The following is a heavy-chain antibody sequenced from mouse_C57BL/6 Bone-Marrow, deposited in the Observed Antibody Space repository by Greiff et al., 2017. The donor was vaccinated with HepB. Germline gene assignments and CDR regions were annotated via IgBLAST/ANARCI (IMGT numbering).Heavy chain of an antibody. J-gene: IGHJ2*01. CDR1: GFTFSDAW. V-gene: IGHV6-6*01. CDR3: TRDHGSSYGGYFDD. CDR2: IRNKANNHAT. Sequence: EVKVEESGGGLVQPGGSMKLSCAASGFTFSDAWMDWVRQSPEKGLEWVAEIRNKANNHATYYAESVKGRFTISKDESKSSVYLQMNSLRAEDTGIYYCTRDHGSSYGGYFDDWGQGTTLTVSS. D-gene: IGHD1-1*01.